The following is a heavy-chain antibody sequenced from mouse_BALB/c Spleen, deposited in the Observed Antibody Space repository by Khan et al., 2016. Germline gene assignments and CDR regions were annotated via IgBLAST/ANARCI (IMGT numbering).Heavy chain of an antibody. CDR1: GFSLSGYG. V-gene: IGHV2-6-7*01. D-gene: IGHD1-1*02. CDR2: IWGDGST. CDR3: ARVWGDY. Sequence: QVQLKESGPGLVAPSQSLSITCTVSGFSLSGYGVNWVRQPPGKGLEWLGMIWGDGSTDYNSGLKSRLSISKDNSKSQVFLKMNSLQTDDTARYXCARVWGDYWGQGTSVTVSS. J-gene: IGHJ4*01.